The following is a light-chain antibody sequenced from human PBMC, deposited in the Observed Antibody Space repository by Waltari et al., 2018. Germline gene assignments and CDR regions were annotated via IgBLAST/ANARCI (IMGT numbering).Light chain of an antibody. CDR2: GAS. V-gene: IGKV3-20*01. Sequence: DIELTQSPGTLSSSPGDRATLSCRASQSVGSSYLAWYQQKPGQAPTLLIYGASSRATGIPDRFSGSGSGTDFTLTISRLEPEDFAVYYCQQYSRSPRTFGQGTTLEIK. CDR3: QQYSRSPRT. J-gene: IGKJ1*01. CDR1: QSVGSSY.